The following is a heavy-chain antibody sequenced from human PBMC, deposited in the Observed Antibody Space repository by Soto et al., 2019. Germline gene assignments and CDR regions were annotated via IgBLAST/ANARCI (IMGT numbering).Heavy chain of an antibody. CDR1: GGSISSGGYY. CDR2: IYYSGST. Sequence: PSETLSLTCTVSGGSISSGGYYWSWIRQHPGKGLEWIGYIYYSGSTYYNPSLKSRVTISVDTSKNQFSLKLSSVTAADTAVYYCARGGYYDILTPPHWFDPRSQGTLVTVSS. CDR3: ARGGYYDILTPPHWFDP. J-gene: IGHJ5*02. V-gene: IGHV4-31*03. D-gene: IGHD3-9*01.